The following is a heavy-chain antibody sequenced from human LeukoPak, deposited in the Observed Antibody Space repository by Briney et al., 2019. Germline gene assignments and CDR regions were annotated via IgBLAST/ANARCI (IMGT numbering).Heavy chain of an antibody. J-gene: IGHJ4*02. CDR1: GFTFSNYW. CDR3: ASASSHRIAAGGDY. CDR2: INSDGNSR. V-gene: IGHV3-74*01. D-gene: IGHD6-13*01. Sequence: PGGSLRLSCAASGFTFSNYWMHWVRQAPGNGLVSVSRINSDGNSRNYADSVKGRFTISRDNAKNTLYLQMNSLRAEDTAVYYCASASSHRIAAGGDYWGQGTLVTVSS.